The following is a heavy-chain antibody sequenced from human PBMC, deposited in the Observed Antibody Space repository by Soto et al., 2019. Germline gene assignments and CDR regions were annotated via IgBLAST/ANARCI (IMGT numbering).Heavy chain of an antibody. CDR2: INAYNGDT. CDR1: GYTFTSYG. D-gene: IGHD3-16*01. J-gene: IGHJ6*02. Sequence: QVQLVQSGAEVKKPGASVQGSCKASGYTFTSYGFSWVRQAPGQGLEWMGWINAYNGDTNYAQNLQGRVTMTTDTSTHTAYMELRSLRSDDTAVYYCARRGDVPYYYYGMDVWGQGTTVTVSS. CDR3: ARRGDVPYYYYGMDV. V-gene: IGHV1-18*01.